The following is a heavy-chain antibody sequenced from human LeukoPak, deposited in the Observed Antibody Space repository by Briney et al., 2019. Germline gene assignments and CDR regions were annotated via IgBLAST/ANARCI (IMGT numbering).Heavy chain of an antibody. CDR1: GYTFTNYW. CDR3: ARHLHVAVAGTYTYYYMDV. D-gene: IGHD6-19*01. Sequence: GESLKISCKGSGYTFTNYWIGWVHQMPGKDLEWMGIIYPGDSETRYSPSFQGQVTISADRSISTAYLQWSSLKASDTAIYYCARHLHVAVAGTYTYYYMDVWAKGTPITVSS. J-gene: IGHJ6*03. V-gene: IGHV5-51*07. CDR2: IYPGDSET.